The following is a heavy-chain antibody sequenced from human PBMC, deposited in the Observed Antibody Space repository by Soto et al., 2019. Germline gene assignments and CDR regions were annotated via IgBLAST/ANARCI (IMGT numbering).Heavy chain of an antibody. J-gene: IGHJ4*02. Sequence: GESLKISCNGSGYSVSSYWSSWVRQVPGKGLEWMGRIDPSDSYTNYSPSFQGHVTVSADKSISTAYLQWSSLKASDTAMYYCARHPMTPEFDYWGQGTLVTVSS. V-gene: IGHV5-10-1*01. CDR2: IDPSDSYT. CDR3: ARHPMTPEFDY. CDR1: GYSVSSYW.